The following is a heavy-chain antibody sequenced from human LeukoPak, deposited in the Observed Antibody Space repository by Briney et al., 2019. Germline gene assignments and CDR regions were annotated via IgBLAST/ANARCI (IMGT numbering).Heavy chain of an antibody. J-gene: IGHJ4*02. CDR2: MNPNSGNT. D-gene: IGHD3-10*01. V-gene: IGHV1-8*02. CDR3: ARGCRPYYYGSGSYSD. CDR1: GYTFTLYG. Sequence: ASVKVSCKASGYTFTLYGISWVRQATGQGLEWMGWMNPNSGNTGYAQKFQGRVTMTRNTSISTAYMELSSLRSEDTAVYYCARGCRPYYYGSGSYSDWGQGSLVTVSS.